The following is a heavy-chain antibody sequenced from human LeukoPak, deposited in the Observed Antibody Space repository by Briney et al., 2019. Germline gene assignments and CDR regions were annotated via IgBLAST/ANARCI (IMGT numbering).Heavy chain of an antibody. CDR3: AKSSFAATNIYSYFGY. D-gene: IGHD6-6*01. CDR2: ISTSGGS. V-gene: IGHV4-4*07. J-gene: IGHJ4*02. Sequence: SETLSLTCTVSGGSISPYYWSFIRQPAGKGLEWIGRISTSGGSKYNPSLESRVTMSVDTSKNQFSLKVTSVTAADTAVYYCAKSSFAATNIYSYFGYWGQGTLVTVSS. CDR1: GGSISPYY.